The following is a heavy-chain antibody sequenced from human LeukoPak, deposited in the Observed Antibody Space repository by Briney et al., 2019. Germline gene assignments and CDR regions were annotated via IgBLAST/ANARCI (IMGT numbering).Heavy chain of an antibody. Sequence: GESLKISCKGSGYSFTSYWFGWVRQLPGKGLEWLGIIYPGDSDTRYSPSFQGQVTISADKSISTAYLQWSSLKASDTAMYYCARRHGIQLWQPFDYWGQGTLVTVSS. CDR3: ARRHGIQLWQPFDY. J-gene: IGHJ4*02. CDR1: GYSFTSYW. D-gene: IGHD5-18*01. V-gene: IGHV5-51*01. CDR2: IYPGDSDT.